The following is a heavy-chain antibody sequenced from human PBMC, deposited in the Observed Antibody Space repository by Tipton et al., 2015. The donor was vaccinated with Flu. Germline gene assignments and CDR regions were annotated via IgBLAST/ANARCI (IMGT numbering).Heavy chain of an antibody. J-gene: IGHJ6*02. V-gene: IGHV4-34*01. CDR3: ARGQGYYDFWSGYYRRPPYYYYGMDV. D-gene: IGHD3-3*01. CDR1: GGSFSGYY. Sequence: LRLSCAVYGGSFSGYYWSWIRQPPGKGLEWIGEINHSGSTNYNPSLKSRVTISVDTSKNQFSLKLSSVTAADTAVCYCARGQGYYDFWSGYYRRPPYYYYGMDVWGQGTTVTVSS. CDR2: INHSGST.